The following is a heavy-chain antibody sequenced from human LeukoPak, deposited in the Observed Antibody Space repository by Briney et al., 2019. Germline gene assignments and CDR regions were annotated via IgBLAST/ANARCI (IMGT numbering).Heavy chain of an antibody. Sequence: GGSLRLSCAASGFRFSGYWMHWVRQAPGKWLVWVSGINWNGGSTGYADSVKGRFTISRDNAKNSLYLQMNSLRAEDTALYYCARDGIPSRGYSSGWDYWGQGTLVTVSS. D-gene: IGHD6-19*01. CDR2: INWNGGST. V-gene: IGHV3-20*04. CDR1: GFRFSGYW. CDR3: ARDGIPSRGYSSGWDY. J-gene: IGHJ4*02.